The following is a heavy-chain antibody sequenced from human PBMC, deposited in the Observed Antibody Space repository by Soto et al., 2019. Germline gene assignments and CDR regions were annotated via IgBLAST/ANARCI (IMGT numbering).Heavy chain of an antibody. CDR3: ARDDYTYGVY. CDR1: GFSFRDYF. D-gene: IGHD2-2*02. J-gene: IGHJ4*02. CDR2: IGPYGNSK. Sequence: GSLRLCCSASGFSFRDYFMSWSRQAPGKGLEWVAYIGPYGNSKYYADSVKGRFTISRDDATNSLYLHMNSLRAEDTAVYYCARDDYTYGVYWRQGTPFTVSS. V-gene: IGHV3-11*01.